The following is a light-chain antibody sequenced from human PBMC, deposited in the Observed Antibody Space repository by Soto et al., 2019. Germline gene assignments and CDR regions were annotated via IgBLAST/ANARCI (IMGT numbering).Light chain of an antibody. CDR1: SSDVGRHNY. CDR2: EVN. V-gene: IGLV2-8*01. CDR3: SSYSATDNFVI. J-gene: IGLJ2*01. Sequence: QSALTQPPSASGSPGQSVTISCTGTSSDVGRHNYVSWYQQHPGKAPKLLIFEVNKRPSGVPDRFSASTSGITASLTVSGLQPEDEAAYYCSSYSATDNFVIFGGGTKVTV.